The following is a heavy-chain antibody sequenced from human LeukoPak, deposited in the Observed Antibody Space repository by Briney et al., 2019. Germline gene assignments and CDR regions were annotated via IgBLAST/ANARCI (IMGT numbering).Heavy chain of an antibody. CDR3: ARDLSGSYYLDGYFDY. CDR1: GFTFSSYS. D-gene: IGHD1-26*01. CDR2: ISSSSSYI. V-gene: IGHV3-21*01. J-gene: IGHJ4*02. Sequence: GGSLRLSCAASGFTFSSYSMNWVRQAPGKGLECVSSISSSSSYIYYADSVKGRFTISRDNAKNSLYLQMNSLRAEDTAVYYCARDLSGSYYLDGYFDYWGQGTLVTVSS.